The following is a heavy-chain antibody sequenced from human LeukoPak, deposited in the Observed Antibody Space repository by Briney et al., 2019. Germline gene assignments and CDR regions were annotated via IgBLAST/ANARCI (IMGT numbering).Heavy chain of an antibody. CDR1: GGSISSSSYY. J-gene: IGHJ6*02. Sequence: SETLSLTCTVSGGSISSSSYYWSWIRQPPGKGLEWIGYIYYSGSTNYNPSLKSRVTISVDTSKNQFSLKLSSVTAADTAVYYCARRSHPDGMDVWGQGTTVTVSS. CDR2: IYYSGST. CDR3: ARRSHPDGMDV. V-gene: IGHV4-61*05.